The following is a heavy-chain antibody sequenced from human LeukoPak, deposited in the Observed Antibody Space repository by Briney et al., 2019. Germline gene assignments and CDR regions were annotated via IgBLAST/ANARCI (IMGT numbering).Heavy chain of an antibody. Sequence: PGGSLRLSCVVSGFTFTSSWMTWVRQAPGKGLEWVANIKQDGSEKHYVDSVKGRFTISRDNAKNSLYLQMSSLRAEGTAIYYCAREPGIGYAFDFWGQGTVVTVSS. CDR1: GFTFTSSW. CDR2: IKQDGSEK. V-gene: IGHV3-7*01. D-gene: IGHD3-10*01. CDR3: AREPGIGYAFDF. J-gene: IGHJ3*01.